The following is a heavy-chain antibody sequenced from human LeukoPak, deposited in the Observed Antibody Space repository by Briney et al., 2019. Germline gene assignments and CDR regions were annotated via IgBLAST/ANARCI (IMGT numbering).Heavy chain of an antibody. CDR2: MNPNTGGT. J-gene: IGHJ4*02. CDR3: ARGLLRELLGLDY. D-gene: IGHD3-16*01. V-gene: IGHV1-2*02. Sequence: GASVKVSCKTSGYTFTDHYIHWGRQAPGLGPEWMGWMNPNTGGTNYAQKFRGRVAVTRDTSINTAYMELTSLTSDDTAMYYCARGLLRELLGLDYWGQGTLVTVSS. CDR1: GYTFTDHY.